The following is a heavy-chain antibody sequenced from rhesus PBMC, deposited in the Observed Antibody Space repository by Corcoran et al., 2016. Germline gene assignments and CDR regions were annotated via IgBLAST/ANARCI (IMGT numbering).Heavy chain of an antibody. Sequence: QVQLQESGPGLVKPSETLSLTCTVSGASISSNWWSWIRPPPGKGLEWIGEINGNSGRTNYTPTLKSRVTISKDASKNQFSLKLSSVTAADTAVYYCARDLQYSNYWGQGVLVTVSS. CDR3: ARDLQYSNY. J-gene: IGHJ4*01. CDR1: GASISSNW. D-gene: IGHD3-40*01. CDR2: INGNSGRT. V-gene: IGHV4-80*01.